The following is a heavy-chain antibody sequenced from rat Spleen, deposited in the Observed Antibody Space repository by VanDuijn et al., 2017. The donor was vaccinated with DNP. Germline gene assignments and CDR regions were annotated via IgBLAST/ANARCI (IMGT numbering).Heavy chain of an antibody. CDR1: GFTFSNYG. CDR2: ITNSGGST. D-gene: IGHD5-1*01. V-gene: IGHV5-27*01. J-gene: IGHJ2*01. CDR3: TTLGS. Sequence: EVQLVESGGGLVQPGRSLKLSCAASGFTFSNYGMAWVRQAPTKGLEWVASITNSGGSTYYRDSVKGRFTISRDNAKSTLYLQMDSLRSEDTATYYCTTLGSWGQGVMVTVSS.